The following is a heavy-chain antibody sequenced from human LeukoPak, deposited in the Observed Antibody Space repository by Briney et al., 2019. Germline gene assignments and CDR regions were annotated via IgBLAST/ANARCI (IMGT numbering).Heavy chain of an antibody. V-gene: IGHV3-23*01. CDR1: GFTFSSYT. CDR3: TKDMYTSNWVFP. D-gene: IGHD6-13*01. J-gene: IGHJ5*02. CDR2: ISGSGVGT. Sequence: PGGSLRLSCAASGFTFSSYTMNWVRQAPGKGLEWVSAISGSGVGTYYADSVKGRFTISRDNSWNTLYLQMNSLRAEDTAVYYCTKDMYTSNWVFPWGQGTLVTVSS.